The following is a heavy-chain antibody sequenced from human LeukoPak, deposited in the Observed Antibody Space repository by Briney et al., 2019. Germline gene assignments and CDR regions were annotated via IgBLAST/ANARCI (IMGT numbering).Heavy chain of an antibody. D-gene: IGHD1-26*01. J-gene: IGHJ4*02. CDR1: GGSISSSSYY. CDR3: ASFVLGLASGSYYFDY. V-gene: IGHV4-39*01. Sequence: PSETLSLTCTVSGGSISSSSYYWGWIRQPPGKGLEWIGSIYYSGSTYYNPSLKSRVTISVDTSKNQFSLKLSSVTAADTAVYYCASFVLGLASGSYYFDYWGQGTLVTVSS. CDR2: IYYSGST.